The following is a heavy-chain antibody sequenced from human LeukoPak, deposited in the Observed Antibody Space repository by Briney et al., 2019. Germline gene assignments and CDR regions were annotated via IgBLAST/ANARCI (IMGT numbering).Heavy chain of an antibody. V-gene: IGHV4-34*01. CDR1: GGSFSGYY. J-gene: IGHJ3*02. Sequence: SETLSLTCAAYGGSFSGYYWSWIRQPPGKGLEWIGEINHSGSTNYNPSLKSRVTISVDTSKNQFSLKLTSVTAADTAVYYCARYRAFDIWGRGTLVTVSS. CDR3: ARYRAFDI. CDR2: INHSGST.